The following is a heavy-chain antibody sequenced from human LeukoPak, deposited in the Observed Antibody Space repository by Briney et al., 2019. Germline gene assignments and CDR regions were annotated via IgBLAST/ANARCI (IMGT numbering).Heavy chain of an antibody. CDR2: INTDESNT. J-gene: IGHJ4*02. V-gene: IGHV3-74*01. CDR3: AKPDTETDIVVVVAAPPPFDY. Sequence: PGGSLRLSCAASGFAFSSSWMSWVRQAPGEGLLWVSRINTDESNTGYADSVKGRFTISRDNAKNTLYLQMNSLRAEDTAVYYCAKPDTETDIVVVVAAPPPFDYWGQGTLVTVSS. CDR1: GFAFSSSW. D-gene: IGHD2-15*01.